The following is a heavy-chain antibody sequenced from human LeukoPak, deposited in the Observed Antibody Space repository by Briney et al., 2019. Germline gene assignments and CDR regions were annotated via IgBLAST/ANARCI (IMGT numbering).Heavy chain of an antibody. V-gene: IGHV3-7*01. CDR3: VRGTNTFFAGWFDP. CDR2: IKHDGYER. D-gene: IGHD2-2*01. J-gene: IGHJ5*02. Sequence: PGESLRLSCVASGFPLGNYWMSWVRQAPGKGLEWVASIKHDGYERNYVGSAKGRFTISRDSAENSLFLQINSLSAEDTAMYYCVRGTNTFFAGWFDPWGQGTQVTVSS. CDR1: GFPLGNYW.